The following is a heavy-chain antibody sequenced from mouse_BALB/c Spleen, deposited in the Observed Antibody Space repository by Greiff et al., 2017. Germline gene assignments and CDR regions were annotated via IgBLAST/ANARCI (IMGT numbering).Heavy chain of an antibody. J-gene: IGHJ2*01. CDR1: GYSITSDYA. V-gene: IGHV3-2*02. Sequence: EVKLLESGPGQVKPSQSLSLTCTVTGYSITSDYAWNWIRQFPGNKLEWMGYISYSGSTSYNPSLKSRISITRDTSKNQFFLQLNSVTTEDTATYYCARKPGPYYFDYWGQGTTLTVSS. CDR3: ARKPGPYYFDY. CDR2: ISYSGST.